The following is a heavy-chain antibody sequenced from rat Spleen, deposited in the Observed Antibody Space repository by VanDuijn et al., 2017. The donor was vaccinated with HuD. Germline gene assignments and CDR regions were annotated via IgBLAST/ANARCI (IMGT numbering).Heavy chain of an antibody. Sequence: EVELVESGGGLVQPGRSMKLSCAASGFTFSNYGMAWVRQAPTTGLDWVASISTSGGSTYYRDSVKGRFTISRDNAKSTLYLQMDSLRSEDTATYYCATDGYYDGTYYSVYVMDAWGQGASVTVSS. D-gene: IGHD1-12*02. CDR1: GFTFSNYG. V-gene: IGHV5-19*01. CDR3: ATDGYYDGTYYSVYVMDA. J-gene: IGHJ4*01. CDR2: ISTSGGST.